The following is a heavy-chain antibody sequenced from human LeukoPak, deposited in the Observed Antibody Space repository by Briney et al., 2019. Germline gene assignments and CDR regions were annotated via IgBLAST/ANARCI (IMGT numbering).Heavy chain of an antibody. CDR2: IWYDGSNK. V-gene: IGHV3-33*08. CDR1: GFTFSSYA. CDR3: ARDRTIFGVVTPQYYFDY. D-gene: IGHD3-3*01. J-gene: IGHJ4*02. Sequence: PGGSLRLSCAASGFTFSSYAMSWVRQAPGKGLEWVAVIWYDGSNKYYADSVKGRFTISRDNSKNTLYLQMNSLRAEDTAVYYCARDRTIFGVVTPQYYFDYWGQGTLVTVSS.